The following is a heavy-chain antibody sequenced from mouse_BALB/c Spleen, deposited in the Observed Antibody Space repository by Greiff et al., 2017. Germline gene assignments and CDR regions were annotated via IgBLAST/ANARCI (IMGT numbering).Heavy chain of an antibody. CDR2: IRLKSNNYAT. Sequence: EVKLVESGGGLVQPGGSMKLSCVASGFTFSNYWMNWVRQSPEKGLEWVAEIRLKSNNYATHYAESVKGRFTISRDDSKSSVYLQMNNLRAEDTGIYYCTRRDYYGSSYPAMDYWGQGTSVTVSS. D-gene: IGHD1-1*01. V-gene: IGHV6-6*02. J-gene: IGHJ4*01. CDR3: TRRDYYGSSYPAMDY. CDR1: GFTFSNYW.